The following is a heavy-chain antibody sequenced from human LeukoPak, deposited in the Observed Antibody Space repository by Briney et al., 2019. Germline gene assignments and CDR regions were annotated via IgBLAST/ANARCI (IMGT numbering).Heavy chain of an antibody. CDR2: IRSKIDGGAT. CDR3: TTDVWTSRSIDY. D-gene: IGHD3/OR15-3a*01. V-gene: IGHV3-15*07. J-gene: IGHJ4*02. Sequence: PGGSLRLSCAASGFNVNNAWMSWVRQAPGKGLEWVGRIRSKIDGGATDYAAPVKGRFTISRDDSKNTLYLQINSLKTEDTAIYHCTTDVWTSRSIDYWGQGTLVTVSS. CDR1: GFNVNNAW.